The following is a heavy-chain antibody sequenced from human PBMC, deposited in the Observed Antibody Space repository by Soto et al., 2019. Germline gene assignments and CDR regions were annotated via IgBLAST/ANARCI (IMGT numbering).Heavy chain of an antibody. V-gene: IGHV4-61*01. J-gene: IGHJ3*02. CDR3: ARGHGDDAFEI. CDR1: GGSVSSGSYY. Sequence: SETLSLTCTVSGGSVSSGSYYWSWIRQPPGKGLEWIGYIYYSGSTNYNPSLKSRVTISVDTSKNQFSLKLSSVTAADTAVYYCARGHGDDAFEIWGQGTMVTVSS. CDR2: IYYSGST.